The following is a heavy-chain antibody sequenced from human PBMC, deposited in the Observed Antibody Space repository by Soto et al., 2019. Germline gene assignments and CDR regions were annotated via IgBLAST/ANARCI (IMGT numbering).Heavy chain of an antibody. J-gene: IGHJ4*02. CDR2: INSDGSST. Sequence: EVQLVESGGGLVQPGGSLRLSCAASGFTFSNNWMHWVRQAPGKGPVWVSRINSDGSSTYYADSVKGRFTISRDNAKNTLYLQMNSLRADDTAVYYCASGGIALHCGQGTLVTVSS. D-gene: IGHD6-13*01. V-gene: IGHV3-74*01. CDR3: ASGGIALH. CDR1: GFTFSNNW.